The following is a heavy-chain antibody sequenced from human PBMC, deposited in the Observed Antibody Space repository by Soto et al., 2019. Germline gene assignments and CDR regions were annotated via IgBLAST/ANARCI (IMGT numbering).Heavy chain of an antibody. CDR3: AKLLEWYKAKNWFDP. CDR1: GFTFSSYA. J-gene: IGHJ5*02. CDR2: ISGSGGST. Sequence: EVQLLESGGGLVQPGGSLRLSCAASGFTFSSYAMSWVRQAPGKGLEWVSAISGSGGSTYYADSVKGRFTISRDNSKNTLYLQMNSMRAEDTAVYYCAKLLEWYKAKNWFDPWGQGTLVTVSS. V-gene: IGHV3-23*01. D-gene: IGHD3-3*01.